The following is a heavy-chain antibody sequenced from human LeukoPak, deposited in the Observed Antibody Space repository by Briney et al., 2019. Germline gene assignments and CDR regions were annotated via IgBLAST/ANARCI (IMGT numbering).Heavy chain of an antibody. J-gene: IGHJ4*02. CDR3: TTASEWFGPPEDY. CDR1: GFTFSNAW. Sequence: GGSLRLSCAASGFTFSNAWMSWVRQAPGKGLEWVGRIKSKTDGGTTDYAAPVKGRFTISRDDSKNTLYLQMNSLKIEDTAVYYCTTASEWFGPPEDYWGQGTLVTVSS. D-gene: IGHD3-10*01. CDR2: IKSKTDGGTT. V-gene: IGHV3-15*01.